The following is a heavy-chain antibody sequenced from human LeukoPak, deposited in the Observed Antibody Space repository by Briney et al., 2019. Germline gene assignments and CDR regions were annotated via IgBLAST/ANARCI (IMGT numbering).Heavy chain of an antibody. CDR3: ARSPPRIAAAGSKYNWFDP. V-gene: IGHV4-59*01. CDR1: GGSISSYY. D-gene: IGHD6-13*01. Sequence: SETLSLTCTVSGGSISSYYWSWIRQPPGKGLEWIGYIYYSGSTTYNASLKSRVIISVDTSKNQFSLKLSSVTAADTAVYYCARSPPRIAAAGSKYNWFDPWGQGTLVTVSS. CDR2: IYYSGST. J-gene: IGHJ5*02.